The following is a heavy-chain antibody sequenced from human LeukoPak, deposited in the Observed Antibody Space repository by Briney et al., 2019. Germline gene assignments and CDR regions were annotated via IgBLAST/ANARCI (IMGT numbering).Heavy chain of an antibody. V-gene: IGHV1-69*05. Sequence: GASVKVSCKASGGTFSSYAISWVRQAPGQGLEWMGRIIPIFGTANYAQKFQGRVTITTYESTSTAYMELSSLRSEDTAVYYCASTMWIQLWPIHDAFDIWGQGTMVTVSS. CDR1: GGTFSSYA. D-gene: IGHD5-18*01. CDR3: ASTMWIQLWPIHDAFDI. CDR2: IIPIFGTA. J-gene: IGHJ3*02.